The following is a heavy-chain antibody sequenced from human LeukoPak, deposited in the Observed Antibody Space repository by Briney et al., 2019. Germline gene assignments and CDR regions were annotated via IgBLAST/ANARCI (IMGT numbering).Heavy chain of an antibody. CDR1: GGSFSGYY. CDR3: ARDLGVVA. CDR2: INHSGST. V-gene: IGHV4-34*01. J-gene: IGHJ5*02. Sequence: SETLSLTCAVYGGSFSGYYWSWIRQPPGKGLEWIGEINHSGSTNYNPSLKSRVTISVDTSKNQFSLKLTSVTAADTAVYYCARDLGVVAWGQGTLVTVSS. D-gene: IGHD2-21*01.